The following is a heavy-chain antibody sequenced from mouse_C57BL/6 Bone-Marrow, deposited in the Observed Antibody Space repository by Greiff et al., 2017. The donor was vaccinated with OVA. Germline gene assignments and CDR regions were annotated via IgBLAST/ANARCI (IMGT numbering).Heavy chain of an antibody. CDR3: ARAGYYYAMDY. CDR1: GFSLTSYA. Sequence: VQLVESGPGLVAPSQSLSITCTVSGFSLTSYAISWVRQPPGKGLEWLGVIWTGGGTHYNSALKSRLSISKDNSKSQVFLKMNSLQTDDTARYYCARAGYYYAMDYCGQGTSVTVSS. V-gene: IGHV2-9-1*01. J-gene: IGHJ4*01. CDR2: IWTGGGT.